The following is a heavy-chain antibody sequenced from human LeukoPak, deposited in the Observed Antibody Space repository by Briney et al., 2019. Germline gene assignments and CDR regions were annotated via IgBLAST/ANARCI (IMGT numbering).Heavy chain of an antibody. CDR1: GYTFNNYF. J-gene: IGHJ4*02. V-gene: IGHV1-18*01. CDR3: ARGHTMYY. CDR2: ISPHSHTT. D-gene: IGHD3-10*02. Sequence: ASVKVSCKASGYTFNNYFISWVRHVPGQGLEWVGWISPHSHTTHYAEKVQGRVTMTTDTSTTTVYMELRSLRPDDTAVYFCARGHTMYYWGQGTPVTVSS.